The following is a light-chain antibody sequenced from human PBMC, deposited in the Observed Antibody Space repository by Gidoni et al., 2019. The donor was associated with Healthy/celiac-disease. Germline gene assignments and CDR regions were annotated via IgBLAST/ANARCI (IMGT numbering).Light chain of an antibody. CDR1: QSVNSSY. CDR3: QQYGSSPGT. V-gene: IGKV3-20*01. Sequence: IVLTQSPGTLSLSPGERATLSCRASQSVNSSYLTWYQQKPGQAPKLLIYGASSRATGIPDRFSGSGSGTDFTLTISRLEPEDFAVYYCQQYGSSPGTFGQGTKVEIK. CDR2: GAS. J-gene: IGKJ1*01.